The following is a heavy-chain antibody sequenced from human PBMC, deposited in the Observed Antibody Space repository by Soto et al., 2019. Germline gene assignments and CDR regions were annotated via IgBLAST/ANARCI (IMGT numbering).Heavy chain of an antibody. Sequence: GGSLRLSCAASGFTFSSYAMHWVRQAPGKGLEWVALISYDGSDKDYADSVKGRFTISRDNSRNTLFLQMNSLRAEDTAVYYCARDAKGLIRYFDWLSRGNWFDPWGQGTLVTVSS. J-gene: IGHJ5*02. V-gene: IGHV3-30-3*01. CDR1: GFTFSSYA. CDR2: ISYDGSDK. D-gene: IGHD3-9*01. CDR3: ARDAKGLIRYFDWLSRGNWFDP.